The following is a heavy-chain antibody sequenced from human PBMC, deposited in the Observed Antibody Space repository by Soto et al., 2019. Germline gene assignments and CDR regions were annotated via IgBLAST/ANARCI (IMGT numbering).Heavy chain of an antibody. D-gene: IGHD6-19*01. V-gene: IGHV4-4*02. J-gene: IGHJ4*02. CDR3: ARDRAVSARGSFDY. CDR2: IYHSGST. Sequence: QVQLQESGPGLVEPSGTLSLTCAVSGGSVSSTNWWSWVRQPPGKGLEWIGEIYHSGSTYYNPSLKRRVTISVDKSKNQFSLTLSSGTAADAAVYFCARDRAVSARGSFDYWGQGTVVTVSS. CDR1: GGSVSSTNW.